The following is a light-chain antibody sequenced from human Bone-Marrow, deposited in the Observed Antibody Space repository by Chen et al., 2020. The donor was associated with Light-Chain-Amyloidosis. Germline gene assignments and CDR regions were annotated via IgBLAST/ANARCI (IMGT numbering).Light chain of an antibody. CDR3: SSYTITNTLV. CDR1: SSDVGGDNH. CDR2: EVT. J-gene: IGLJ1*01. V-gene: IGLV2-14*01. Sequence: QSALPHPASVSGSPGQPITIPCPGTSSDVGGDNHVSWYQQHPDKAPKLMIYEVTNRPSWVPDRFSGSKSDNTASLTISGLQTEDEADYFCSSYTITNTLVFGSGTRVTVL.